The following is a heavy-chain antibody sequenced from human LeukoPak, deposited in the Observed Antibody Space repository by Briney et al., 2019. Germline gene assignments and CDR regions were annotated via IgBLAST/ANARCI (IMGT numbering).Heavy chain of an antibody. Sequence: GGSLRLSCAASGFTFSSYWMHWVRQAPGKGLVWVSRINTDGSSTSYADSVKGRFTISRDNAKNTLYLQMNSLRAEDTAVYYCARDWSGYSFWFDPWGQGTLVTVSS. J-gene: IGHJ5*02. CDR2: INTDGSST. CDR3: ARDWSGYSFWFDP. V-gene: IGHV3-74*01. D-gene: IGHD3-3*01. CDR1: GFTFSSYW.